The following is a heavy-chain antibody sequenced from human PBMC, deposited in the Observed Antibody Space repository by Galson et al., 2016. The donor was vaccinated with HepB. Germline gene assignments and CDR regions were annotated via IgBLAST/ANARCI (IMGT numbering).Heavy chain of an antibody. Sequence: SLRLSCAASGISFGSYAISWVRQAPGKGLEWVSAISGSGDSTYYADSVKGRFTISRDNSKNTLYLQMNSLRAEDTAVYYCARDDSTGYYYFDYWGQGTLVTVSS. CDR2: ISGSGDST. CDR1: GISFGSYA. CDR3: ARDDSTGYYYFDY. V-gene: IGHV3-23*01. J-gene: IGHJ4*02. D-gene: IGHD3-22*01.